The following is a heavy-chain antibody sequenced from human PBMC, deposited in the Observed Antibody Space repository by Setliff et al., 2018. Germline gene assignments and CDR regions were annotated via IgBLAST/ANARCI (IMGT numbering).Heavy chain of an antibody. CDR2: TIPIFGTT. CDR1: GGTFSDYG. J-gene: IGHJ6*03. CDR3: AREGVHTRSSTDYHSYRDG. V-gene: IGHV1-69*05. Sequence: GASVKVSCKASGGTFSDYGISWVRQAPGQGLEWMGGTIPIFGTTDYAQKFQGRVTIITDESTSTAFMQLSSLTSDDTAVYYCAREGVHTRSSTDYHSYRDGWGRGNTVTVAS. D-gene: IGHD1-26*01.